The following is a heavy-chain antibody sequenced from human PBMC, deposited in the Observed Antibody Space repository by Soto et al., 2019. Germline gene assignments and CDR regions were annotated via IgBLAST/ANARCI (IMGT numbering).Heavy chain of an antibody. D-gene: IGHD3-16*02. Sequence: ISCKASGYPFTSYAMHWMRQAPGQRLEWMGWINGGNGNTKYSQKLQGRVTITRDTSATTAYMELSSLRSEDTAVYYCETAIADDALDIWGRGTMVPVSS. CDR3: ETAIADDALDI. CDR1: GYPFTSYA. J-gene: IGHJ3*02. CDR2: INGGNGNT. V-gene: IGHV1-3*01.